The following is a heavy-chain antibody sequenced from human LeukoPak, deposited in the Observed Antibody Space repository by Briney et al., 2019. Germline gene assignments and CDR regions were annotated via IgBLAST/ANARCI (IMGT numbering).Heavy chain of an antibody. J-gene: IGHJ4*02. CDR2: ISGSGGST. CDR3: AKSSGSFYNEFDY. CDR1: GFTLSSYA. D-gene: IGHD3-10*01. Sequence: GGSLRLSCAASGFTLSSYAMTWVRQAPGKGLEWVSTISGSGGSTYYADSVKGRFTISRDNSNNTLYLQMNSLRAEDTAVYYCAKSSGSFYNEFDYWGQGTLVTVSS. V-gene: IGHV3-23*01.